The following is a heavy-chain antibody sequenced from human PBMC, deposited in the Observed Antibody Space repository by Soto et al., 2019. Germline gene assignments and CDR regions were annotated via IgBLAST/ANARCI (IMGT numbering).Heavy chain of an antibody. V-gene: IGHV1-3*05. CDR3: ARDGIAAAGTSWFDP. CDR1: GYTFTSHA. CDR2: INAGNGNT. Sequence: QVQLVQSGAEEKKPGASVKVSCKASGYTFTSHAMHWVRQAPGQRLEWMGWINAGNGNTKYSQKFQGRGTITTDTSASTAYMELSSLRSEDMAVYYCARDGIAAAGTSWFDPWGQGTLVTVSS. J-gene: IGHJ5*02. D-gene: IGHD6-13*01.